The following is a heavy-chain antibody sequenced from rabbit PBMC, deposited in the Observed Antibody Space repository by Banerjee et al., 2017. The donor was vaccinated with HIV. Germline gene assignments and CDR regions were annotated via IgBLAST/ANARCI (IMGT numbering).Heavy chain of an antibody. CDR1: GFDFSGYY. CDR3: ARGGYFNL. J-gene: IGHJ4*01. V-gene: IGHV1S43*01. Sequence: QQQLVESGGGLVKPAASLTLTCKASGFDFSGYYMSWVRQAPGKGLELIACIYTGDGSTYYASWVNGRFTISRSTSLNTVDLKMTSLTAADTATYFCARGGYFNLWGQGTLVTVS. CDR2: IYTGDGST.